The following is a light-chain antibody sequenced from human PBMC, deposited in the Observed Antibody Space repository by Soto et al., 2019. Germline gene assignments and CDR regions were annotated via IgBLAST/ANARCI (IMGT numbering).Light chain of an antibody. CDR1: SSDVGGYNY. CDR2: EVS. V-gene: IGLV2-8*01. J-gene: IGLJ1*01. Sequence: QSVLTQPPSASGSPGQSVTLSCSGTSSDVGGYNYVSWHQQHPGKAPKLMIYEVSKRPSGVPDRFSGSKSGNTASLIVSGLQAEDEADYYCSSYAGSNNFVFGTGTKATV. CDR3: SSYAGSNNFV.